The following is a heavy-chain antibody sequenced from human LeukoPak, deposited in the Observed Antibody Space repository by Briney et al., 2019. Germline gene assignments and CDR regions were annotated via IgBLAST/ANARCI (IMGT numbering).Heavy chain of an antibody. CDR2: SSLTGRT. CDR3: SRESGAFCPFGY. CDR1: GGSISSTNW. J-gene: IGHJ4*02. V-gene: IGHV4-4*02. D-gene: IGHD1-26*01. Sequence: SETLSLTCGASGGSISSTNWWSWVRQPPGQGLGWFGESSLTGRTNYNPSLNGRVTMSLDKSKNQLSLQLTSVTAADTAIYFCSRESGAFCPFGYWGEGTLVIVPP.